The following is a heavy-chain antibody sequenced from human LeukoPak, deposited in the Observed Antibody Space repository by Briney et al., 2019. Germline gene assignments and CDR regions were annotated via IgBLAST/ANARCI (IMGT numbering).Heavy chain of an antibody. Sequence: PGRSLRLSCAASGFTFDYYAMHWVRQAPGKGLEWVSGISWNSGSIGYADSVKGRFTTSTDNAKNSLYLQMNSLRAEDTALYYCAKDIRGYCTNGVCAEGGYYCGMDVWGQGTTVTVSS. J-gene: IGHJ6*02. V-gene: IGHV3-9*01. CDR1: GFTFDYYA. CDR3: AKDIRGYCTNGVCAEGGYYCGMDV. D-gene: IGHD2-8*01. CDR2: ISWNSGSI.